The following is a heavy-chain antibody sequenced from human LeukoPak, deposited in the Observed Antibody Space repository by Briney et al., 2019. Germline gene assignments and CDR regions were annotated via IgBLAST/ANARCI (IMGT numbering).Heavy chain of an antibody. V-gene: IGHV4-39*01. CDR1: GGSISSGSYY. CDR2: IYYSGST. J-gene: IGHJ4*02. Sequence: SETLSLTCTVSGGSISSGSYYWGWVSQPPGKGLEWIGSIYYSGSTYYKSSLKSRVTISVDTSKNQFSLMLSSVTAADTAVYYCARHHTEALVVGATRLAFDYWGQGTLVTVSS. CDR3: ARHHTEALVVGATRLAFDY. D-gene: IGHD1-26*01.